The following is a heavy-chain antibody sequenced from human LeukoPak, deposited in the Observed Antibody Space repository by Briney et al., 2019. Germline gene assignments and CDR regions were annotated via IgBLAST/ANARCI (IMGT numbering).Heavy chain of an antibody. CDR3: ARVIAGYCSSTSCYYYYGMDV. CDR2: IYHSGST. CDR1: GGSISSGGYS. Sequence: SETLSLTCAVSGGSISSGGYSWSWIRQPPGKGPEWIGYIYHSGSTYYNPSLKSRVTISVDRSKNQFSLKLSSVTAADTAVYYCARVIAGYCSSTSCYYYYGMDVWGQGTTVTVSS. V-gene: IGHV4-30-2*01. D-gene: IGHD2-2*03. J-gene: IGHJ6*02.